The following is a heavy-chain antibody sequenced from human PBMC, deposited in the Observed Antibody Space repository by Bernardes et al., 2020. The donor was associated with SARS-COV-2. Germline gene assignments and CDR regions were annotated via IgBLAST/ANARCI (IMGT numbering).Heavy chain of an antibody. Sequence: SETLSLTCTVSGGSIGSYYWAWIRQPPGKGLEWIGHIYYSGTTNYNPSLKSRVTITVDSSQNQFPLNLSSVTPADTAVYYCARDLSHLVRRGFDLWGRGTLVTVSS. D-gene: IGHD3-10*01. J-gene: IGHJ2*01. CDR3: ARDLSHLVRRGFDL. V-gene: IGHV4-59*01. CDR1: GGSIGSYY. CDR2: IYYSGTT.